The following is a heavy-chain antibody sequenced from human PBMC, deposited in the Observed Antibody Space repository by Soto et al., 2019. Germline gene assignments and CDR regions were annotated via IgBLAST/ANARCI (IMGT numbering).Heavy chain of an antibody. V-gene: IGHV4-39*01. CDR1: GGSISSSPYY. CDR3: ARHIRDRMGGIPDS. Sequence: PSEPLSLTCTVSGGSISSSPYYWGWIRQPPGKGLEWIGSIYYSGSTFYNPSLRSRVTVSVDTSKNHFSLRLSSVTAADTAVYFCARHIRDRMGGIPDSWGQGTLVTVSS. CDR2: IYYSGST. J-gene: IGHJ4*02. D-gene: IGHD2-15*01.